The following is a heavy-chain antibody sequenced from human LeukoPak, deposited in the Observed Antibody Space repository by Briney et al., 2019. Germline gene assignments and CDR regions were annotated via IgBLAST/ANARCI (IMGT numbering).Heavy chain of an antibody. J-gene: IGHJ4*02. D-gene: IGHD3-16*02. CDR2: IIPILGIA. CDR3: ARVRYDYVWGSYPSRGDPKYYFDY. Sequence: ASVKVSCKASGGTFSSYAISWVRPAPGQGLEWMGRIIPILGIANYAQKFQGRVTITADKSTSTAYMELSSLRSEDTAVYYCARVRYDYVWGSYPSRGDPKYYFDYWGQGTLVTVSS. CDR1: GGTFSSYA. V-gene: IGHV1-69*04.